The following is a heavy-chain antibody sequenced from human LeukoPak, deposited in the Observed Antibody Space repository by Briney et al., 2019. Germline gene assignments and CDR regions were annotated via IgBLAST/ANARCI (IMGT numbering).Heavy chain of an antibody. V-gene: IGHV1-69*04. Sequence: SVKVSCKASGGTFSSYAISWVRQAPGQGLEWMGRIIPILGIANYAQKFQGRVTITADKSTSIAYMELSSLRSEDTAVYYCARDANSGSYATPSFDYWGQGTLVTVSS. D-gene: IGHD1-26*01. CDR3: ARDANSGSYATPSFDY. J-gene: IGHJ4*02. CDR1: GGTFSSYA. CDR2: IIPILGIA.